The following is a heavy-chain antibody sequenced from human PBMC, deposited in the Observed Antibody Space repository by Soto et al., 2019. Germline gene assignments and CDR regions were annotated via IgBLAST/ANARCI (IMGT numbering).Heavy chain of an antibody. Sequence: TGGSLRLSCAASGFTFSTYGMNWVRQAPGKGLEWVSYICSSGSTIYYADSVKGRFTISRDNAKNSLYLQMNSLRAEDTAVYYCARDRIVEGDYGPNYYYYYGMDVWGQGTTVTVSS. CDR3: ARDRIVEGDYGPNYYYYYGMDV. V-gene: IGHV3-48*03. D-gene: IGHD4-17*01. CDR2: ICSSGSTI. CDR1: GFTFSTYG. J-gene: IGHJ6*02.